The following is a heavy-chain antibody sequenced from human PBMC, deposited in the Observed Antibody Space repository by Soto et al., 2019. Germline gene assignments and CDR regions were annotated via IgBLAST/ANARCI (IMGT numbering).Heavy chain of an antibody. V-gene: IGHV4-59*01. CDR1: GGSISNYY. D-gene: IGHD1-26*01. CDR2: IYYSGST. J-gene: IGHJ4*02. Sequence: SETLSLTCTVSGGSISNYYWNWIRQPPGKGLEWIGYIYYSGSTNYNPSLKSRVTMSVDTSKNQFSLKLSSVTAADTAVYYCARGWELQGYYFDYWGQGTLVTVS. CDR3: ARGWELQGYYFDY.